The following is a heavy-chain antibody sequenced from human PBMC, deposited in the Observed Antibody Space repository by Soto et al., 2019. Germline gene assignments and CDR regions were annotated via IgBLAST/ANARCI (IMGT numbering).Heavy chain of an antibody. V-gene: IGHV3-21*01. J-gene: IGHJ4*01. Sequence: EVQLVESGGGLVKPGGSLRLSCATSVFMFSTYVMNWVRQAPGKGLEWVSSINGRINYKYYANSVSGRFTISRDNAKNSLSLKMSSLTAEDTGVYYGAREDGIAGETSDFAYWGHGTLVTVSS. CDR1: VFMFSTYV. D-gene: IGHD1-26*01. CDR3: AREDGIAGETSDFAY. CDR2: INGRINYK.